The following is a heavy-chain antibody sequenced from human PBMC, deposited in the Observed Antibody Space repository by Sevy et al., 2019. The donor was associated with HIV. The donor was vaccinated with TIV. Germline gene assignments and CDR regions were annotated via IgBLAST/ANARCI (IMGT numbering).Heavy chain of an antibody. V-gene: IGHV3-74*01. Sequence: RLSCAASGFTFSSYWMHWVRQAPGKGLVWVSRINTDGSSTSNADSVQGRFTISRDNAKNTLYLQMNSLRAEDTAVYYCAREGDIVVVPAAIDAMDVWGQGTAVTVSS. J-gene: IGHJ6*02. CDR2: INTDGSST. CDR1: GFTFSSYW. CDR3: AREGDIVVVPAAIDAMDV. D-gene: IGHD2-2*02.